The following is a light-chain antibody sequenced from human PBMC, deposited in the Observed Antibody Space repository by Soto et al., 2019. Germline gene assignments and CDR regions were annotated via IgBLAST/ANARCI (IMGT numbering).Light chain of an antibody. CDR3: QQYYTTPLT. V-gene: IGKV4-1*01. CDR1: QSVLYRSKNKNY. CDR2: WAS. J-gene: IGKJ4*01. Sequence: DIVMTQSPDSLAVSLSERATINCKSSQSVLYRSKNKNYLAWYQQKPGQPPKLLIYWASTRESGVPDRFSGSGSGTDFTLTISSLQAEDVAVYYCQQYYTTPLTFGGGTKVEIK.